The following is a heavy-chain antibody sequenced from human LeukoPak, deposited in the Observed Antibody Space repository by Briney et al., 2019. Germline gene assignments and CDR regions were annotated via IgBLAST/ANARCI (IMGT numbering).Heavy chain of an antibody. CDR1: GFTFSSYG. CDR3: AREPHPSRFLAFPPYFDY. D-gene: IGHD3-3*01. J-gene: IGHJ4*02. CDR2: ISYDGSNK. V-gene: IGHV3-30*19. Sequence: GGSLRLSCAASGFTFSSYGMHWVRQAPGKGLEWVAVISYDGSNKYYADSVKGRFTISRDNSKNTLYLQMNSLRAEDTAVYYCAREPHPSRFLAFPPYFDYWGQGTLVTVSS.